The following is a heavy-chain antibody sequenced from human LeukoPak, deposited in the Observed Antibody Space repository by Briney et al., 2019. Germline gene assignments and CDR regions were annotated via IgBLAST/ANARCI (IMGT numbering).Heavy chain of an antibody. Sequence: QPGGSLRLSCAASGFTFSDNAMSWVRQAPGKGLEWVSAISGSGGSTYYADSVKGRFTISRDNSKNTLYLQMNSLRAEDTAVYYCAKDRGGSYSAIDYWGQGTLVTVSS. V-gene: IGHV3-23*01. J-gene: IGHJ4*02. CDR1: GFTFSDNA. D-gene: IGHD2-15*01. CDR3: AKDRGGSYSAIDY. CDR2: ISGSGGST.